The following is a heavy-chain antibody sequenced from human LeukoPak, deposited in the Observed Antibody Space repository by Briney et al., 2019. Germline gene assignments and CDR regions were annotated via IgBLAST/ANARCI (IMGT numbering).Heavy chain of an antibody. Sequence: PGGSLRLSCSGTGFNFNMFAIHWVRQAPGQGLDWVSGLSRGGGSTNYADSVKGRFTISRDYSKNMVFLQMNSLRPEDTAVYYCAKEQRIRHCSEGVCMEGYYFDYWGQGSLVTVSS. CDR3: AKEQRIRHCSEGVCMEGYYFDY. CDR2: LSRGGGST. D-gene: IGHD2-8*01. V-gene: IGHV3-23*01. J-gene: IGHJ4*02. CDR1: GFNFNMFA.